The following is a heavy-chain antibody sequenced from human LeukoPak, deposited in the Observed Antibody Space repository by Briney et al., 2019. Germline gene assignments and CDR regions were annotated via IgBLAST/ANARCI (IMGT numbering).Heavy chain of an antibody. Sequence: GGSLRLSCAASGFTFNTYWMSWVRQTPGKGLEWEANIKEDGSQKNYVDSVRGRFTISRDNAKNSLYLQMNSLRAEDTAVYYCARDGFSSAINFWGQGTLVTVSS. CDR1: GFTFNTYW. CDR2: IKEDGSQK. D-gene: IGHD2-21*02. CDR3: ARDGFSSAINF. J-gene: IGHJ4*02. V-gene: IGHV3-7*01.